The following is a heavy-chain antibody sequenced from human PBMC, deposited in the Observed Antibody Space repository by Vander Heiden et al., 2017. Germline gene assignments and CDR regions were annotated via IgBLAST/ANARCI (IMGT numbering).Heavy chain of an antibody. D-gene: IGHD5-18*01. V-gene: IGHV3-9*01. CDR1: GFTFDDYA. J-gene: IGHJ3*02. Sequence: EVQLVESGGGLVQPGRSLRLSCAASGFTFDDYAMHWVRQAPGKGLEWVSGISWNSGSIGYADSVKGRFTISRDNAKNSLYLQMNSLRAEDTALYYCAKDMGYSYSYDAFDIWGQGTMVTVSS. CDR2: ISWNSGSI. CDR3: AKDMGYSYSYDAFDI.